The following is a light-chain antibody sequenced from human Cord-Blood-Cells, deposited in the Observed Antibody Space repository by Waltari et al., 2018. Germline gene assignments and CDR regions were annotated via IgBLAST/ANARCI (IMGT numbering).Light chain of an antibody. Sequence: QSALTQPASVSGSPGQSITISCTGTSSDVGSYNLVSWYQQHPGKAPKLMIYEGSKRPSGVSNRVSGSKSGNTASLTISGLQAEDEADYCCCSYAGSSTVVVGGGTKLTVL. CDR3: CSYAGSSTVV. CDR1: SSDVGSYNL. J-gene: IGLJ2*01. V-gene: IGLV2-23*01. CDR2: EGS.